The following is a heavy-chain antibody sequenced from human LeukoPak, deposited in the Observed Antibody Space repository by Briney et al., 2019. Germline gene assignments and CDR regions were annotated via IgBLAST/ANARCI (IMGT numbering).Heavy chain of an antibody. CDR2: IFYSGST. D-gene: IGHD5-18*01. V-gene: IGHV4-39*01. J-gene: IGHJ4*02. Sequence: SSETLSLTCTVSGGSISSRSYYWGWIRQPPGKGLEWIGSIFYSGSTYYNPSLESRVSISIDTSRNQFSLKLSSLTAADTAVYYCARRSVPLEYSYDYWGQGTLVTVSS. CDR1: GGSISSRSYY. CDR3: ARRSVPLEYSYDY.